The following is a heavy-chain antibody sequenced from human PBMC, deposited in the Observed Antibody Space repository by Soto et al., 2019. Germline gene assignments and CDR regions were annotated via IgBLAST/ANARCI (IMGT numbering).Heavy chain of an antibody. Sequence: GASVKVSCKTSNYPFTSFGTSWVRQAPGQRPEWMGWISTLHGDTTYAEKFRGRVTLPRDTSTSTAHMDLRSLTSDDTAIYYCGRGLPWVVHPDTEYFQHWGQGTLVTVSS. J-gene: IGHJ1*01. CDR1: NYPFTSFG. D-gene: IGHD2-15*01. CDR3: GRGLPWVVHPDTEYFQH. CDR2: ISTLHGDT. V-gene: IGHV1-18*01.